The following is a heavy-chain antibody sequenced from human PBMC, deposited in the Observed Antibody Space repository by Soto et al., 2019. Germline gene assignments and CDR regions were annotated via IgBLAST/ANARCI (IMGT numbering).Heavy chain of an antibody. J-gene: IGHJ4*02. CDR2: INSDGSST. CDR3: ARDYATMIVVNNFDY. D-gene: IGHD3-22*01. CDR1: GFTFSSYW. Sequence: EVQLVESGGGLVQPGGSLRLSCAASGFTFSSYWMHWARQAPGKGLVWVSRINSDGSSTSYADSVKGRFTISRDNAKNTLYLQMNSLRAEDTAVYYCARDYATMIVVNNFDYWGQGTLVTVSS. V-gene: IGHV3-74*01.